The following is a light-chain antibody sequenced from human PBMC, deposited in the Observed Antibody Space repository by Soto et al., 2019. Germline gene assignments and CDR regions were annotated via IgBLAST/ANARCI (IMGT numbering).Light chain of an antibody. J-gene: IGKJ1*01. CDR1: QSISSW. Sequence: DIQMTQSSSTLSASVGDRVTITCRASQSISSWLAWYQQKPGKAPKLLIYDASSLESGVPSRFSGSGSGTEFTLTISSLQPDDFATYKCQQYNSYLWTFGQGTKVDIK. CDR3: QQYNSYLWT. CDR2: DAS. V-gene: IGKV1-5*01.